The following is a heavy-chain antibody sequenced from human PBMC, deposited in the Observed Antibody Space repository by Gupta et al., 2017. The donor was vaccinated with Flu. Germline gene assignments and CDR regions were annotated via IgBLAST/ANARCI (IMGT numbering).Heavy chain of an antibody. Sequence: QVQLVQSGAEETKPGSYVNVSCKAPGDTSKNYGFNWVRQTTGQGLEWMGGIIPGLGTTNYAQKFRDRVTFTADQTTGTSYMELANLRSDDTAVYFCATEISGYDSSGLYTYYLNHWGQGTRVTVSS. CDR3: ATEISGYDSSGLYTYYLNH. V-gene: IGHV1-69*01. CDR1: GDTSKNYG. D-gene: IGHD3-22*01. J-gene: IGHJ5*02. CDR2: IIPGLGTT.